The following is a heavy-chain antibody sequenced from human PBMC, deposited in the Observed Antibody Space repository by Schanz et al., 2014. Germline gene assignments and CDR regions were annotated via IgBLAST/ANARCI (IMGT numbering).Heavy chain of an antibody. CDR3: AREMDTAIGDY. V-gene: IGHV3-30*03. Sequence: QVQLVESGGGVVQPGRSLRLSCAASGFTFRSHGMHWVRQAPGKGLEWVALISYDGNNKFYTDSVKGRFTISRDNSRNPLSLEIDTLSPEDTAVYFCAREMDTAIGDYWGQGTLVTVSS. CDR1: GFTFRSHG. CDR2: ISYDGNNK. D-gene: IGHD2-8*01. J-gene: IGHJ4*02.